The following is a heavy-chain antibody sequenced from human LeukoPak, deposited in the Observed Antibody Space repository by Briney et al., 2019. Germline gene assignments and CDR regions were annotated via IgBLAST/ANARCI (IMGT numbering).Heavy chain of an antibody. D-gene: IGHD4-17*01. CDR2: INHSGST. CDR1: GGSFSGYY. CDR3: ARGQTTVTNYYYYYYMDV. V-gene: IGHV4-34*01. J-gene: IGHJ6*03. Sequence: PSETLSLTCAVYGGSFSGYYWSWIRQPPGKGLEWIGEINHSGSTNYNPSLKSRVTISVDTSKNQFSLKLSSVTAADTAVYYCARGQTTVTNYYYYYYMDVWGKGTTVTISS.